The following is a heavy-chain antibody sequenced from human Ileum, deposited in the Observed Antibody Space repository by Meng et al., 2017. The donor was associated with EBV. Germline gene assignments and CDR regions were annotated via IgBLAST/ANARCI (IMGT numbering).Heavy chain of an antibody. J-gene: IGHJ4*02. CDR2: INESGST. Sequence: VELQKWGACRLVLTEASSITSSDYGGAFRCNYCSWIRQSPGKRLEWIGEINESGSTNYNPSLKSRVTILMDTSKNQFSLKLTSVTAADAAVYYCRNAFCSAAAGCSDYWGQGTLVTVSS. D-gene: IGHD3-3*01. CDR1: GGAFRCNY. V-gene: IGHV4-34*01. CDR3: RNAFCSAAAGCSDY.